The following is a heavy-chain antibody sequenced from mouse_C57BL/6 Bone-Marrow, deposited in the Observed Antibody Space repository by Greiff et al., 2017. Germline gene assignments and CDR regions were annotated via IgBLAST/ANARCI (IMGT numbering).Heavy chain of an antibody. J-gene: IGHJ3*01. Sequence: VKLQQPGAELVPPGASVQLSCKASGYTFTSSWLHWVKQRPGQGLEWIGMIHPNSGSTNYNEKFKSKATLTVDKSSSTAYMQLSSLTSEDSAVYYCASRAWFAYWGQGTLVTVSA. V-gene: IGHV1-64*01. CDR2: IHPNSGST. CDR3: ASRAWFAY. CDR1: GYTFTSSW.